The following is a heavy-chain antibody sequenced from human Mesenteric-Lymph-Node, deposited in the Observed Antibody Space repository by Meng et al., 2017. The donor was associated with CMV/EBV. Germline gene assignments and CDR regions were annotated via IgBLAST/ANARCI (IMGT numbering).Heavy chain of an antibody. Sequence: GGSLRLSCAASGFTFSNYAMSWVRQAPGKGLEWVASIPYDETNKYYADSVKGRLTISRDNSKNTVYLQMNSLRAEDTAVYYCAKWIYYYYDSSGYYDYWGQGALVTVSS. CDR2: IPYDETNK. V-gene: IGHV3-30*02. J-gene: IGHJ4*02. CDR1: GFTFSNYA. D-gene: IGHD3-22*01. CDR3: AKWIYYYYDSSGYYDY.